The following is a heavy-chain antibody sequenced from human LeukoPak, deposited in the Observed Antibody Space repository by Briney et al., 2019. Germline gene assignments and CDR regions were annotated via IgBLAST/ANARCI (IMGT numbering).Heavy chain of an antibody. D-gene: IGHD5-24*01. Sequence: PSETLSLTCTVSGGSISSYYWSWIRQPPGKGLEWIGYVYYSGSTYYNPSLKSRVTMSVDTSKNQFSLRLSSVTAADTAVYYCARAGGLEMSTIYPRYYYYYMDVWGKGTTVTVSS. CDR3: ARAGGLEMSTIYPRYYYYYMDV. V-gene: IGHV4-59*01. J-gene: IGHJ6*03. CDR2: VYYSGST. CDR1: GGSISSYY.